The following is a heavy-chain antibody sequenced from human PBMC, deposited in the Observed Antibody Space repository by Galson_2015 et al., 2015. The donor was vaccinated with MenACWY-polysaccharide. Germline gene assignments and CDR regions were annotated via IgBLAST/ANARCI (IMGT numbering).Heavy chain of an antibody. CDR1: GGSFSDYY. CDR2: INHSGST. D-gene: IGHD1-26*01. V-gene: IGHV4-34*01. J-gene: IGHJ6*02. CDR3: ARGGSLYGMDV. Sequence: ATLSLTCAVFGGSFSDYYWSWIRQPPGKGLEWIGEINHSGSTNYNPSLKSRVTISVDTSKNQFSLNLSSVTAADTAVYYCARGGSLYGMDVWGQGTTVTVSS.